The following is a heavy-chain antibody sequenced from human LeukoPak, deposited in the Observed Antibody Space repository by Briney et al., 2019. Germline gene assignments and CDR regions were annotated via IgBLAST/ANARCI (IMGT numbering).Heavy chain of an antibody. J-gene: IGHJ4*02. D-gene: IGHD3-22*01. CDR1: GGTFSSCA. Sequence: SVKVSCKASGGTFSSCAISWVRQAPGQGLEWMGRIIPILGIANYAQKFQGRVTITADKSTSTAYMELSSLRSEDTAVYYCARGSGYYGGYYFDYWGQGTLVTVSS. V-gene: IGHV1-69*04. CDR2: IIPILGIA. CDR3: ARGSGYYGGYYFDY.